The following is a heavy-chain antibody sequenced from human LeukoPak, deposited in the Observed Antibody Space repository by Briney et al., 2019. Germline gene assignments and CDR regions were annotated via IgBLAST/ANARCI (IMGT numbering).Heavy chain of an antibody. CDR1: GFTFRNCG. CDR3: ARDRYDSSGLNDAFDI. V-gene: IGHV3-30*03. J-gene: IGHJ3*02. D-gene: IGHD3-22*01. CDR2: ISYDGSNK. Sequence: GGSLRLSCVASGFTFRNCGMTWVRQAPGKGLEWVAVISYDGSNKYYADSVKGRFTISRDNSKNTLYLQMNSLRAEDTAVYYCARDRYDSSGLNDAFDIWGQGTMVTVSS.